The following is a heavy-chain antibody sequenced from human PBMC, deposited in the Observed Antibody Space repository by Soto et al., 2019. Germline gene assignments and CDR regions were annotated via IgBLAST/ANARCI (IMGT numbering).Heavy chain of an antibody. CDR3: ARDRSGYSYGEGLYDNGMDG. CDR2: IIPLFGTA. CDR1: GGTFSSYA. V-gene: IGHV1-69*12. J-gene: IGHJ6*02. D-gene: IGHD5-18*01. Sequence: QVQLVQSGAEVTKPGSSVKVSCKASGGTFSSYAISWVRQAPGQGLEWMGGIIPLFGTANYAQKFQGRVTITADESTSTAYMELSSLRSEDTAVYYCARDRSGYSYGEGLYDNGMDGWGQGTKVTVSS.